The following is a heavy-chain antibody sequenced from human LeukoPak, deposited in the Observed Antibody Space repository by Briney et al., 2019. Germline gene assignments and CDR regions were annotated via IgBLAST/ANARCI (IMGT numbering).Heavy chain of an antibody. CDR3: ARDLRLDY. V-gene: IGHV3-21*01. J-gene: IGHJ4*02. CDR2: ISSSSSYI. Sequence: GGSLRLSCAASGFTFSSYSMNWVRQAPGKGLEWVSSISSSSSYIYHADSVKGRFTISRDNAKNSLHLQMNSLRAGDTAVYYCARDLRLDYWGQGTLVTVSS. CDR1: GFTFSSYS.